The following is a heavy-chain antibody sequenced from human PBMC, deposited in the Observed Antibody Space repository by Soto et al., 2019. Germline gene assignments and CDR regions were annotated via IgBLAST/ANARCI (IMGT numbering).Heavy chain of an antibody. D-gene: IGHD5-12*01. CDR1: GGTFSSYA. CDR2: IIPIFGTA. CDR3: ARAYPVVEVATSPVVY. Sequence: QVQLVQSGAEVKKPGSSVKVSCKASGGTFSSYAISWVRQAPGQGLEWMGGIIPIFGTANYAQKFQGRVTSTXXEXTTXAYMELSGLRSADTAVYYCARAYPVVEVATSPVVYSGQGALVTVSS. J-gene: IGHJ4*02. V-gene: IGHV1-69*05.